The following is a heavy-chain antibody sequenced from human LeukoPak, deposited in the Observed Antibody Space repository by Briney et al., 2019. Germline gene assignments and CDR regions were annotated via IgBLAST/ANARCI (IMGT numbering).Heavy chain of an antibody. J-gene: IGHJ2*01. CDR2: IYYSGST. CDR3: ATQDSSGYRSSYFDL. D-gene: IGHD3-22*01. Sequence: SETLSLTCTVSGGSISSGGYYWSWIRQHPGKGLEWIGYIYYSGSTYYNPSLKSRVTISVDTSKNQFSLKLSSVTAADTAVYYCATQDSSGYRSSYFDLWGRGTLVTVSS. V-gene: IGHV4-31*03. CDR1: GGSISSGGYY.